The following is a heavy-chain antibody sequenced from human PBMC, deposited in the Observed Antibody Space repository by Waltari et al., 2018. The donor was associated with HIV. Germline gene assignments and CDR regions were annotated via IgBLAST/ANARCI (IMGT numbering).Heavy chain of an antibody. CDR3: AMDFDASGLPCVVIDS. CDR2: ISGSGSQT. J-gene: IGHJ4*02. Sequence: VKLVQSGGALVQPGGSLKLPCAASAPTSRIHAMSQDRRAPGEGLQLESSISGSGSQTYYAESAKGRIALSRVNSAVTLILQMSRLGVEDTALYFRAMDFDASGLPCVVIDSRGQGTLVTGSS. CDR1: APTSRIHA. D-gene: IGHD3-3*01. V-gene: IGHV3-23*04.